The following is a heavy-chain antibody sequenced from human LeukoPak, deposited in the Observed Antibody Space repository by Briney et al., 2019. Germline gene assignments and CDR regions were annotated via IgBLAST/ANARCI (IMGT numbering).Heavy chain of an antibody. V-gene: IGHV3-48*03. J-gene: IGHJ5*02. Sequence: GGSLRLSCAASGFSLRSSEMNCVRQAPGKGPECVAPINSADNVEYYTDSVRGRFTMSRDNAKDLLYLQMNSLRDEDTAVYYCARDTVNGPFVISLDLWGQGVLVTVSS. CDR1: GFSLRSSE. CDR2: INSADNVE. D-gene: IGHD2-8*01. CDR3: ARDTVNGPFVISLDL.